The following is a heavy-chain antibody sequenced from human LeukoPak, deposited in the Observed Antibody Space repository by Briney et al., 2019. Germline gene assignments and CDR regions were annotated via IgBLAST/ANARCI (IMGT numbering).Heavy chain of an antibody. CDR2: ISSSSSTI. CDR3: ARGVVPAAITY. J-gene: IGHJ4*02. V-gene: IGHV3-48*01. CDR1: GFTFSSYS. Sequence: GGSLRLSCAASGFTFSSYSMNWVRQAPGKGLEWVSYISSSSSTIYYADSVKGRFTISRDNAKNSLYLQMNSLRAEDTAVYYCARGVVPAAITYWGQGTLVTVSS. D-gene: IGHD2-2*01.